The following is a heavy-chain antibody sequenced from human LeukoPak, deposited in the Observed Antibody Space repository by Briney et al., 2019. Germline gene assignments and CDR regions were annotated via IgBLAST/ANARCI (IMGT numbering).Heavy chain of an antibody. J-gene: IGHJ5*02. CDR3: AGGEEITIFGVAIERGGFDP. D-gene: IGHD3-3*01. CDR2: INHSGRT. Sequence: SQTPVLTCAVYGGSFSGYYWSWIRQPPGKGLEWIGEINHSGRTNYNPSLKSRVTISLDTSKNQFSLKLSSVTAAETVVYYCAGGEEITIFGVAIERGGFDPWGQGALVPASA. V-gene: IGHV4-34*01. CDR1: GGSFSGYY.